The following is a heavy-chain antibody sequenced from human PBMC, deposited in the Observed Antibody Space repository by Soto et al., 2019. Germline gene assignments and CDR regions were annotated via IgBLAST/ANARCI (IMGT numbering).Heavy chain of an antibody. Sequence: QVQLVESGGGVVQPGRSLRLSCAASGFTFSSYGMHWVRQAPGKGLVRVAVIWYDGSNKYYADSVKGRFTISRDNSKNTLYLQMNSLRAEDTAVYYCARDLDGAAAGTEGYFDYWGQGTLVTVSS. CDR3: ARDLDGAAAGTEGYFDY. V-gene: IGHV3-33*01. J-gene: IGHJ4*02. D-gene: IGHD6-13*01. CDR2: IWYDGSNK. CDR1: GFTFSSYG.